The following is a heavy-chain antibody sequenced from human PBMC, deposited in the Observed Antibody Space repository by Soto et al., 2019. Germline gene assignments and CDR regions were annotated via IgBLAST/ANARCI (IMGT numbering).Heavy chain of an antibody. V-gene: IGHV1-3*01. CDR2: VNAGYGNT. CDR3: ARESGDGTLDF. Sequence: ASVKVSCKASGYTFSSYAMHWVRQAPGQRLEWMGWVNAGYGNTKSSQKFQERVTISRDTSASTAYIELTSLRYEDTSVYYCARESGDGTLDFWGQGALVTVSS. J-gene: IGHJ4*02. D-gene: IGHD1-1*01. CDR1: GYTFSSYA.